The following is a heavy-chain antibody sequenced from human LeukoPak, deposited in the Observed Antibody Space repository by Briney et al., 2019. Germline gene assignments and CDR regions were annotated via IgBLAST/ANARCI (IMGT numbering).Heavy chain of an antibody. CDR1: GASISSSNYY. J-gene: IGHJ4*02. CDR2: IYSSGNT. Sequence: SETLSLTCTVSGASISSSNYYWGWVRQSPGKGLEWIGNIYSSGNTYYNASLKSRVTMYIDTSKNQFSLKLSSVTAADTAMYYCAKSNGYGLIDYWGQGTLVTVSS. V-gene: IGHV4-39*01. D-gene: IGHD5-12*01. CDR3: AKSNGYGLIDY.